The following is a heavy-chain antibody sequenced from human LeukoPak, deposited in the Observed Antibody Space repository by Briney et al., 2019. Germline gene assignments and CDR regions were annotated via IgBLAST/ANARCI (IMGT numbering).Heavy chain of an antibody. V-gene: IGHV4-39*01. D-gene: IGHD2-2*01. Sequence: PSETLSLTCSVSGGSISSSGNFWAWIRQPPGKGLEWVATISFSGSTQYNPSLKSRVTISVDTSKNLFSLKLNSVTATDTAVYYCARHTSGSSLDYCGQGSLVTVSS. CDR2: ISFSGST. J-gene: IGHJ4*02. CDR3: ARHTSGSSLDY. CDR1: GGSISSSGNF.